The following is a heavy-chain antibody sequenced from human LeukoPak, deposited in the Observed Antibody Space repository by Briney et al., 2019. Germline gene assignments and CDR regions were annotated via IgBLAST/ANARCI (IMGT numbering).Heavy chain of an antibody. D-gene: IGHD6-13*01. CDR3: ATEGYASNWYPD. V-gene: IGHV4-59*01. CDR1: SGSISSSY. Sequence: SETLSLTCTVSSGSISSSYWAWIRQSPGKGLESIGYISYSGTTNYNPSFESRVTISVDTSKNQFSLKLRSVTAADTAVYYCATEGYASNWYPDWGQGILVTVPS. J-gene: IGHJ4*02. CDR2: ISYSGTT.